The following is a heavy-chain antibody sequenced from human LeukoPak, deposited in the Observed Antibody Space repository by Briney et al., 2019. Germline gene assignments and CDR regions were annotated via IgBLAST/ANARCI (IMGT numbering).Heavy chain of an antibody. CDR3: AKVLYDSSGYYYGYYYYGMDV. CDR1: VFTFSSYA. J-gene: IGHJ6*02. CDR2: ISGSGVST. Sequence: PGGSLRLSCAASVFTFSSYAMNWVRQAPGKGLQWVSSISGSGVSTYYADSVKGRFTISRDNSKNTLYLQMNSLRADDTAVYYCAKVLYDSSGYYYGYYYYGMDVWGQGTTVTVSS. D-gene: IGHD3-22*01. V-gene: IGHV3-23*01.